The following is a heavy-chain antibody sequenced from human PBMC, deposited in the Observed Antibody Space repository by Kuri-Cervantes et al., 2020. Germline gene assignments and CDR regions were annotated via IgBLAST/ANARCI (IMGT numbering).Heavy chain of an antibody. Sequence: SETLSLTCAVSGGSISSSNWWSWVRQPPGKGLEWIGEIYHSGSTNYNPSLKSRVTISVDKSKNQFSLKLSSVTAADTAVYYCAGGSYYGSGSYFDLDYWGQGTLVTVSS. CDR2: IYHSGST. J-gene: IGHJ4*02. D-gene: IGHD3-10*01. V-gene: IGHV4-4*02. CDR3: AGGSYYGSGSYFDLDY. CDR1: GGSISSSNW.